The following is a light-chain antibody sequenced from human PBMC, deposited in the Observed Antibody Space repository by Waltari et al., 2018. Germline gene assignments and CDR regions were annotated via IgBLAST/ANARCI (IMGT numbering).Light chain of an antibody. Sequence: QSVLTQPPSVSGAPGQRVTISCTGSSSNIGAGYDVHWYQQLPGTAPKLLIYGTRHRPSGVPDRFSGSKSGTSASLAVTGLQAEDEADYHCQSYDSSLSGYVFGTGTKVTVL. CDR2: GTR. CDR1: SSNIGAGYD. V-gene: IGLV1-40*01. J-gene: IGLJ1*01. CDR3: QSYDSSLSGYV.